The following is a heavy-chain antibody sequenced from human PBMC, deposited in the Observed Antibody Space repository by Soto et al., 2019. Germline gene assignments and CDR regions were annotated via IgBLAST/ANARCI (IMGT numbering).Heavy chain of an antibody. V-gene: IGHV3-72*01. D-gene: IGHD3-10*01. J-gene: IGHJ4*02. CDR3: ASAWCGELKFFDC. CDR1: GFTFSDHY. CDR2: IRNKANSYTT. Sequence: EVQLVESGGGLVQPGGSLRLSCAASGFTFSDHYMEWVRQAPGKGLEWVGRIRNKANSYTTEYGASVKGRFTISRDDSTNSLSLQMNSLKTEDTSVYYCASAWCGELKFFDCWGQGTLVTVSS.